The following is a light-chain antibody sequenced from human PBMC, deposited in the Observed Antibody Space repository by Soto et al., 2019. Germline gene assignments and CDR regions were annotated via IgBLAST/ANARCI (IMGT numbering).Light chain of an antibody. J-gene: IGKJ1*01. CDR2: DAS. CDR3: QQYHNYLWT. V-gene: IGKV1-5*01. CDR1: QSISRW. Sequence: DIQMTQSLSTLSASVGDGVTITCRATQSISRWLAWYQQKPGKAPKLLIYDASSVESGVPSRFSCSRSGTDFTLISIIPLPDDFATFYSQQYHNYLWTFGEGVKV.